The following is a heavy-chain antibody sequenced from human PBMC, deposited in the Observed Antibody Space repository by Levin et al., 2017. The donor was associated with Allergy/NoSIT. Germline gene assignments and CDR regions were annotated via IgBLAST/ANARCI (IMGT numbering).Heavy chain of an antibody. V-gene: IGHV5-51*01. CDR2: IYPGDSDT. Sequence: ASVKVSCKGSGYSFTSYWIGWVRQMPGKGLEWMGIIYPGDSDTRYSPSFQGQVTISADKSISTAYLQWSSLKASDTAMYYCARQGGDYGGTRRSGGAFDIWGQGTMVTVSS. J-gene: IGHJ3*02. CDR1: GYSFTSYW. CDR3: ARQGGDYGGTRRSGGAFDI. D-gene: IGHD4-23*01.